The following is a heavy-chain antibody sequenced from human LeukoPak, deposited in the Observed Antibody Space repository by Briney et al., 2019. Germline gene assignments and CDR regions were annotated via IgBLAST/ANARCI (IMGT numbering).Heavy chain of an antibody. D-gene: IGHD3-9*01. Sequence: PSETLSLTCTVSGYSISSGYYWGWIRQPPGKGLEWIGSVYHSGSTYYNPSLKSRVTISVDTSKNQFSLKLSSVTAADTAVYYCARDLKGDILTGPPPSDAFDIWGQGTMVTVSS. CDR1: GYSISSGYY. J-gene: IGHJ3*02. V-gene: IGHV4-38-2*02. CDR3: ARDLKGDILTGPPPSDAFDI. CDR2: VYHSGST.